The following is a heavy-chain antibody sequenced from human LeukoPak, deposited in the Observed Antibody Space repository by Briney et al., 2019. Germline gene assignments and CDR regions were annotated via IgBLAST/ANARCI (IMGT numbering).Heavy chain of an antibody. J-gene: IGHJ4*02. D-gene: IGHD2-15*01. CDR2: ISGSGST. Sequence: GGSLRLSCAASGFTFSSHGMSWVRQAPGKGLEWVSAISGSGSTYHADSVKGRFTISRDIFKNTLYLQMNSLRAEDTAVYYCAKTLGYCRGGSCYSGVIDYWGQGTLVTVSS. CDR3: AKTLGYCRGGSCYSGVIDY. V-gene: IGHV3-23*01. CDR1: GFTFSSHG.